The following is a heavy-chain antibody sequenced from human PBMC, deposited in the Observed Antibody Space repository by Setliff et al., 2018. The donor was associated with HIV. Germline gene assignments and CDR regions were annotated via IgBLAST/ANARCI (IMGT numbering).Heavy chain of an antibody. CDR3: VKVPGSGIVRYFDY. V-gene: IGHV3-23*01. Sequence: GGSLRLSCAASGFTFSSYAMSWVRQAPGKGLEWVSAISGSGSSTYYADSVKGRFTISRDNSKNTLYLQMNSLTDADTALYYCVKVPGSGIVRYFDYWGQGTLVTVSS. D-gene: IGHD3-22*01. CDR1: GFTFSSYA. J-gene: IGHJ4*02. CDR2: ISGSGSST.